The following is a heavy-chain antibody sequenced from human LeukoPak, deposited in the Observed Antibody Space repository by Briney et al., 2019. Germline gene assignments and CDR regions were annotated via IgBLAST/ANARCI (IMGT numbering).Heavy chain of an antibody. J-gene: IGHJ4*02. CDR2: IYYSGST. V-gene: IGHV4-39*01. D-gene: IGHD6-19*01. Sequence: PSETLSLTCTVSGDSISSTNYYWGWIRQPPGKGLEWIGSIYYSGSTYYNPSLESRVTISVDTSKNQFSLKLSSVTAADTAVYYCATSGWYLLPGVHWGQGTLVTVSS. CDR3: ATSGWYLLPGVH. CDR1: GDSISSTNYY.